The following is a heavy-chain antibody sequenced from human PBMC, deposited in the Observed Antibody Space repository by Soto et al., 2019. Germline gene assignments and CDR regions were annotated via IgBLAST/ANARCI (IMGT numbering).Heavy chain of an antibody. D-gene: IGHD3-10*01. CDR2: VSGDGSST. CDR1: GFTFSSSW. V-gene: IGHV3-74*01. Sequence: GSLRLSCAASGFTFSSSWMHWVRQAPGKGLVWVSRVSGDGSSTNYADSVKGRFTISRDNAKNTLYLQMNSLRAEDAAVYYCAREDLAQTGPFDYWGQGTLVTVSS. J-gene: IGHJ4*02. CDR3: AREDLAQTGPFDY.